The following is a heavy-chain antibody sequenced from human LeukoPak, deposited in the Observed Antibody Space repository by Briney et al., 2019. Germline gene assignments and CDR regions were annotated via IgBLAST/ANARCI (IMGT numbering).Heavy chain of an antibody. J-gene: IGHJ5*02. CDR3: ARGVQYVVSQHGNWFDP. D-gene: IGHD1-1*01. CDR2: IYYSGST. V-gene: IGHV4-30-2*01. CDR1: GGSISSGGYS. Sequence: SETLSLTCAVSGGSISSGGYSWSWIRQPPGKGLEWIGYIYYSGSTYYNPSLKSRVTISVDRSKNQFSLKLSSVTAADTAVYYCARGVQYVVSQHGNWFDPWGQGTLVTVSS.